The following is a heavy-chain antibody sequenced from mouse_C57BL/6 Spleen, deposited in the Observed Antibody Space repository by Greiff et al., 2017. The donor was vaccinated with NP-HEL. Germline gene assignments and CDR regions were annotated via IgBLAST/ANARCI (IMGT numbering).Heavy chain of an antibody. D-gene: IGHD1-1*01. CDR2: ISYDGSN. Sequence: EVQLQESGPGLVKPSQSLSLTCSVTGYSITSGYYWNWIRQFPGNKLEWMGYISYDGSNNYNPSLKNRISITRDTSKNQFFLKLNSVTTEDTATYYCATRGYYGSSHWYFDVCGTGTTVTVSS. J-gene: IGHJ1*03. CDR1: GYSITSGYY. V-gene: IGHV3-6*01. CDR3: ATRGYYGSSHWYFDV.